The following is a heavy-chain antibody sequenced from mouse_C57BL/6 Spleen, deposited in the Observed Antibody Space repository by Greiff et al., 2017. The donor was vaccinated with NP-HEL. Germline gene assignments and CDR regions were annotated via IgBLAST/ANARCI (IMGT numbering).Heavy chain of an antibody. D-gene: IGHD2-4*01. V-gene: IGHV1-85*01. CDR1: GYTFTSYD. J-gene: IGHJ2*01. CDR3: ARERHYDPYDFGY. Sequence: QVQLQQSGPELVKPGASVKLSCKASGYTFTSYDINWVKQRPGQGLEWIGWIYPRGGSTKYNEKFKGKATLTVDTSSSTAYMELHSLTSEDSSGYFCARERHYDPYDFGYWGHGTTLTVAS. CDR2: IYPRGGST.